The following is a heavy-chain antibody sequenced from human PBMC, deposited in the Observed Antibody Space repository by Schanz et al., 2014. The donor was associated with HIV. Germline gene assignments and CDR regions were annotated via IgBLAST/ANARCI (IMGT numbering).Heavy chain of an antibody. CDR2: IWYDGNNK. D-gene: IGHD2-8*01. CDR1: GFTFSSLG. V-gene: IGHV3-33*08. Sequence: VQLLESGGGLVQPGGSLRLSCAASGFTFSSLGMSWVRQAPAKGLEWVAVIWYDGNNKYYADSVKGRFTISRDNSKNALYLQMNSLRAEDTAVYYCANSGYCTSGICYTRGGGMEVWGQGTTVTVSS. CDR3: ANSGYCTSGICYTRGGGMEV. J-gene: IGHJ6*02.